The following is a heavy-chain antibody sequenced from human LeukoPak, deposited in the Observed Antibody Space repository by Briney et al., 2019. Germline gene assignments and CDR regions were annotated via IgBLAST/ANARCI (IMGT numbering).Heavy chain of an antibody. CDR3: ARENMVSNRGLDS. CDR1: GASISSGSYC. D-gene: IGHD5/OR15-5a*01. J-gene: IGHJ4*02. V-gene: IGHV4-39*07. Sequence: SETLSLTCSVSGASISSGSYCWGWIRQPPEKGLEWIGSICYSENTYYNPSLKSRVTMSVDTSKTQFSLNLTSVTAADTAVYYCARENMVSNRGLDSWGQGTLVTVSS. CDR2: ICYSENT.